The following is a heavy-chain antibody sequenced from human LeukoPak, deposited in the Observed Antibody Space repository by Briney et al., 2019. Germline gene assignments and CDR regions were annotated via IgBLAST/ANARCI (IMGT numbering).Heavy chain of an antibody. CDR2: IGAYNGNT. Sequence: ASVKVSCKASGYTFSNYGISWVRQAPGQGLEWMGWIGAYNGNTNYAQKFQGRVTMTTDTSTSIAYMELRSLRSDDTAVYYCAKDHQYDFDYWGQGTLVTVSS. CDR3: AKDHQYDFDY. V-gene: IGHV1-18*01. CDR1: GYTFSNYG. J-gene: IGHJ4*02. D-gene: IGHD2-2*01.